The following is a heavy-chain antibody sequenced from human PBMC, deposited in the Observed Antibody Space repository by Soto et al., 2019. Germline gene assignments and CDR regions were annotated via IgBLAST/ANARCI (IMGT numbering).Heavy chain of an antibody. J-gene: IGHJ3*02. CDR3: PNTATGWFSAFDI. V-gene: IGHV3-23*01. CDR2: ISGSGGTT. Sequence: EVQLLESGGGLVQPGGSLRLSCAASGFTFSSYAMSWVRQAPGKGLEWVSAISGSGGTTYYADSVKGRFTFSRDNSKNTLYLQMNSLRAEDTAVYYCPNTATGWFSAFDIWGQGTMVTVSS. CDR1: GFTFSSYA. D-gene: IGHD6-19*01.